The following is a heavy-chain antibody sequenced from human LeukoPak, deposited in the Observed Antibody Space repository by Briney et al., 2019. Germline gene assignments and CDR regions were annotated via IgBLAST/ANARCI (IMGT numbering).Heavy chain of an antibody. CDR1: GGSFSGYY. D-gene: IGHD6-13*01. Sequence: PSETLSLTCAGYGGSFSGYYRRWIRQPPGKGLEWIGEINHSGSTNYNPSLKSRVTISVDTSKNQFSLKLSSVTAADTAVYYCAREIGGAADTWGQGALVTVSS. CDR3: AREIGGAADT. J-gene: IGHJ5*02. V-gene: IGHV4-34*01. CDR2: INHSGST.